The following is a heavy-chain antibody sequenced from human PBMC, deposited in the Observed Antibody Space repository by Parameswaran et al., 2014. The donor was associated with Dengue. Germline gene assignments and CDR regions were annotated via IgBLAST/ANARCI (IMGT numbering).Heavy chain of an antibody. V-gene: IGHV1-24*01. CDR3: ATQGRYGSYCGGDCYGY. J-gene: IGHJ4*02. D-gene: IGHD2-21*01. CDR2: FDPEDGET. Sequence: WVRQAPGQGLEWMGGFDPEDGETIYAQKFQGRVTMAEDTSTDTAYMELSSLRSEDTAVYYCATQGRYGSYCGGDCYGYWGQGTLVTVSS.